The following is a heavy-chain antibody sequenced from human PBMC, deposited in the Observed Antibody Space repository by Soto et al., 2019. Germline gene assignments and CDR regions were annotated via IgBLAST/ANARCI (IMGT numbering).Heavy chain of an antibody. Sequence: EVQLVESGGGLVQPGGSLRLSCAASGFSFSVYSMNWVRQAPGKGLEWVSYISGSSSTIYYADSVKGRFTISRDNAENSLYLQLSSLRDEDTAIYYCARESSGYPDSWGQGTLVTVSS. CDR2: ISGSSSTI. D-gene: IGHD3-22*01. V-gene: IGHV3-48*02. CDR1: GFSFSVYS. J-gene: IGHJ4*02. CDR3: ARESSGYPDS.